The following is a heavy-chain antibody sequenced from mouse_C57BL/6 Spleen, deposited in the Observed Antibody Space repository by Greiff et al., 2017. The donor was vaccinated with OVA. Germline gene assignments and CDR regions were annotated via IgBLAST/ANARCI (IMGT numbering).Heavy chain of an antibody. CDR1: GYAFSSSW. J-gene: IGHJ3*01. CDR2: IYPGDGDT. CDR3: ASFQVGPPC. Sequence: VQLQQSGPELVKPGASVKLSCKASGYAFSSSWMNWVKQRPGKGLEWIGRIYPGDGDTNYNGKFKGKATLTADKSSSTAYMQLSSLTSEASAVYFCASFQVGPPCWGQGTLVTVSA. V-gene: IGHV1-82*01.